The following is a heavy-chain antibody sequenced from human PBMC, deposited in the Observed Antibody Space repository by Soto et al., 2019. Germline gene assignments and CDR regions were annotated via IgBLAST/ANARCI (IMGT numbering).Heavy chain of an antibody. V-gene: IGHV4-61*08. CDR2: TYHSGST. J-gene: IGHJ4*02. CDR1: GDTISTGGYT. CDR3: ARAWGRVFDY. D-gene: IGHD2-15*01. Sequence: SETLSLTCDVSGDTISTGGYTWAWIRQPPGEALEWIGHTYHSGSTYYNPSLKSRVTISVDTSKNQFSLKLSSVTAADTAVYYCARAWGRVFDYWGQGTLVTVSS.